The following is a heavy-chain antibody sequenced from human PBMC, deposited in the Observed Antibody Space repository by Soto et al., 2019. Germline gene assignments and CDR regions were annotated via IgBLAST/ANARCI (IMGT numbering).Heavy chain of an antibody. Sequence: ASVKVSCKASGGTFSSYAISWVRQAPGQGLEWMGGIIPIFGTANYAQKFQGRVTITADESTSTAYMELSSLRSEDTAVYYCARSPTVENWFDPWGQGTLVTVSS. D-gene: IGHD4-4*01. CDR3: ARSPTVENWFDP. J-gene: IGHJ5*02. CDR1: GGTFSSYA. V-gene: IGHV1-69*13. CDR2: IIPIFGTA.